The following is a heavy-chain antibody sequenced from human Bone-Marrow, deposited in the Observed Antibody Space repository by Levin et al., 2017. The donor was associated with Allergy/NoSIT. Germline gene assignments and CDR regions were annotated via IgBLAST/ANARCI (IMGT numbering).Heavy chain of an antibody. V-gene: IGHV3-7*01. J-gene: IGHJ5*02. CDR2: INEDGSEK. CDR1: GFRFSSYW. CDR3: AGELVMVCTWGEPKWFDP. Sequence: SGGSLRLSCAVSGFRFSSYWMSWVRQAPGEGPEWVANINEDGSEKYYVDSVKGRFTVSRDNAKNSLYLEMNRLRADDTAMYYCAGELVMVCTWGEPKWFDPWGQGTLVTVTS. D-gene: IGHD2-8*01.